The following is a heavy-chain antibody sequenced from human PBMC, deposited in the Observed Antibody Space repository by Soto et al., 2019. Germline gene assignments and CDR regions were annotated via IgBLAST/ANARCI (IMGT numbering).Heavy chain of an antibody. V-gene: IGHV1-2*02. D-gene: IGHD5-18*01. CDR1: GYTFTGYY. Sequence: QVQLVQSGAEVKKPGASVKVSCKASGYTFTGYYMHWVRQAPGQGLEWMGWINPNSGGTNYAQKFQGRVTITADESTSTAYMELSSLRSEDTAVYYCARGDTAMASLWYWGQGTLVTVSS. CDR3: ARGDTAMASLWY. CDR2: INPNSGGT. J-gene: IGHJ4*02.